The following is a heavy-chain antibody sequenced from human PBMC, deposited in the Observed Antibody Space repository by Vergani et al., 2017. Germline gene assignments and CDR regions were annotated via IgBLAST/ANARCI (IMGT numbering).Heavy chain of an antibody. CDR3: ARGIVVVAATPPYDSSGYYYYFDY. CDR2: IIPIFGTA. Sequence: QVQLVQSGAEVKKPGSSVKVSRKASGGTFSSYAISWVRQAPGQGLEWMGGIIPIFGTANYAQKFQGRVTITADESTSTAYMELSSLRSEDTAVYYCARGIVVVAATPPYDSSGYYYYFDYWGQGTLVTVSS. J-gene: IGHJ4*02. D-gene: IGHD3-22*01. V-gene: IGHV1-69*12. CDR1: GGTFSSYA.